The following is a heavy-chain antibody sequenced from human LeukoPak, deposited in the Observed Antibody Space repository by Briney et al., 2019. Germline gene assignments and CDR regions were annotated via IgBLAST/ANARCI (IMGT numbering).Heavy chain of an antibody. CDR3: ARDSLYGVVDY. D-gene: IGHD4-17*01. CDR1: GYTFTGYY. Sequence: ASVKVSCKASGYTFTGYYMHWVRQAPGQGLEWMGWINPNSGGTNYAQKFQGWVTMTRDTSTSTVYMYLSSLRSEDTAVYYCARDSLYGVVDYWGQGTLVTVSS. J-gene: IGHJ4*02. V-gene: IGHV1-2*04. CDR2: INPNSGGT.